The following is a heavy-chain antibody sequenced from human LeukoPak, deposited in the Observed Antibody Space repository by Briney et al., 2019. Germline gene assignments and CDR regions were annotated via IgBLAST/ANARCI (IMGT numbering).Heavy chain of an antibody. CDR3: AKQTLPRVGAPIR. D-gene: IGHD1-26*01. CDR1: GFTLSSHA. CDR2: ISGSGGNT. J-gene: IGHJ4*02. Sequence: GGSLRLSCAASGFTLSSHAMTWVRQAPGKGLEWVTGISGSGGNTYYADSVKGRFTISRDNSKNTLYLQINSLRAEDTAVYYCAKQTLPRVGAPIRWGQGTLVTVSS. V-gene: IGHV3-23*01.